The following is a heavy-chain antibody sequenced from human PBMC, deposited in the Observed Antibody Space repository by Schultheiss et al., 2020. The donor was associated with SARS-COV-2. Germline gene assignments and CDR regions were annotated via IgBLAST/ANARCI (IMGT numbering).Heavy chain of an antibody. Sequence: SETLSLTCAVYGGSFSGYYWSWIRQPPGKGLEWIGEINHSGSTNYNLSLKSRVTISVDTSKNQFSLKLSSVTAADTAVYYCARDGEVATITRRWGQGTLVTVSS. D-gene: IGHD5-12*01. CDR3: ARDGEVATITRR. J-gene: IGHJ4*02. CDR1: GGSFSGYY. V-gene: IGHV4-34*01. CDR2: INHSGST.